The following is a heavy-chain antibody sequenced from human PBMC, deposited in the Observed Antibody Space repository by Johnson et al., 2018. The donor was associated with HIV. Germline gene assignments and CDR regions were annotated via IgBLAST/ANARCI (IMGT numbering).Heavy chain of an antibody. D-gene: IGHD6-19*01. CDR1: GFAVSSNY. CDR2: IYSGSNT. V-gene: IGHV3-66*02. J-gene: IGHJ3*02. CDR3: AKGPYGSGLEI. Sequence: VQLVESGGGLVQPGGSLRLSCAASGFAVSSNYMSWVRQAPGKGLEWVSVIYSGSNTYYADSVKGRFTISRDNSKNTMSLQMNSLRTEDTAVYYCAKGPYGSGLEIWGQGTMVTVSS.